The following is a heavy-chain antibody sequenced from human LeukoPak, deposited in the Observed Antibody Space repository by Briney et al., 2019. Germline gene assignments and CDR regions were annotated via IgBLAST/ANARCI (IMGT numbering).Heavy chain of an antibody. Sequence: PGGSLRLSCAASGFTFSSYAMSWVRQAPGKGLEWVSAISGSGGSTYYADSVKGRFTISGDNSKNTLYLQMNSLRAEDTAVYYCANDPPGYSSGWYVGYWGQGTLVTVSS. D-gene: IGHD6-19*01. CDR2: ISGSGGST. CDR3: ANDPPGYSSGWYVGY. J-gene: IGHJ4*02. V-gene: IGHV3-23*01. CDR1: GFTFSSYA.